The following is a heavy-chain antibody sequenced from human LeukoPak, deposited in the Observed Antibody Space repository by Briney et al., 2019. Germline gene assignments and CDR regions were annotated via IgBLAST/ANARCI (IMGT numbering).Heavy chain of an antibody. J-gene: IGHJ4*02. CDR1: GSSFTSYW. D-gene: IGHD3-10*01. CDR2: IYPGDSDT. CDR3: VAWFGELGFFDYFDY. V-gene: IGHV5-51*01. Sequence: GASLQISCQGSGSSFTSYWIGGVRRLPGKGLEGMGIIYPGDSDTRYSPSFQGQVTISADKSMSTAYLQWISLKASDIAMYYCVAWFGELGFFDYFDYWGQGTLVTVSS.